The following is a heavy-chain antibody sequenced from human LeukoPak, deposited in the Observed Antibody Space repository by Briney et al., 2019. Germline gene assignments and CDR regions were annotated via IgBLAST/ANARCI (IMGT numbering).Heavy chain of an antibody. CDR2: INPSGGST. D-gene: IGHD1-26*01. CDR1: GYTFTSYG. V-gene: IGHV1-46*01. J-gene: IGHJ6*02. CDR3: PRADSGSPGDV. Sequence: GASVKVSCKASGYTFTSYGISWVRQAPGQGLEWMGIINPSGGSTSYAQKFQGRVAMTRDTSMSTVYMELSSLRSEDTAVYYCPRADSGSPGDVWGQGTTVTVSS.